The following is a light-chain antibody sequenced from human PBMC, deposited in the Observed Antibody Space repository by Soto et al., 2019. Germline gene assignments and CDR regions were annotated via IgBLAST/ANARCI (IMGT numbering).Light chain of an antibody. CDR2: GAS. J-gene: IGKJ1*01. CDR1: QSVRNN. CDR3: QEYDNWPPWT. Sequence: TVMTQSPATLSVSRGARVTLSCRASQSVRNNLAWYQQKPGQAPRLLIYGASTRATDIPARFSGSGSGTEFTRTISGLQSEDFAVYDCQEYDNWPPWTFGQGTKVDIK. V-gene: IGKV3-15*01.